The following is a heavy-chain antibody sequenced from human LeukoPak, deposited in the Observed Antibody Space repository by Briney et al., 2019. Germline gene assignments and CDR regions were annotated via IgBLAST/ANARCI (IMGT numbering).Heavy chain of an antibody. Sequence: ASVKVSCKASGYIFADYAIHWVRQAPGQSLEWMGWINCGNGDTIFSQKFQDRVTITRNTSATTAYMELNSLRSEDTAAYYCASLWFGELAPFDPWGQGTLVTVSS. CDR2: INCGNGDT. J-gene: IGHJ5*02. CDR1: GYIFADYA. CDR3: ASLWFGELAPFDP. D-gene: IGHD3-10*01. V-gene: IGHV1-3*01.